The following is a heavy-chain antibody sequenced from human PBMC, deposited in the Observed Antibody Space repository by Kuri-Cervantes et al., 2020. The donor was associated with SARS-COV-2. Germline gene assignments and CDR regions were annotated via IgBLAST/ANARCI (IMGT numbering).Heavy chain of an antibody. J-gene: IGHJ6*03. D-gene: IGHD5-12*01. Sequence: GGSLRLSCVASGFTFSSYAMSWVRQAPGKGLEWVSAISGSGGSTYYADSVKGRFTISRDNSKNTLYMQMNSLRAEDTAVYYCAKGTWIPWDYMDVWGKGTTVTVSS. CDR3: AKGTWIPWDYMDV. V-gene: IGHV3-23*01. CDR2: ISGSGGST. CDR1: GFTFSSYA.